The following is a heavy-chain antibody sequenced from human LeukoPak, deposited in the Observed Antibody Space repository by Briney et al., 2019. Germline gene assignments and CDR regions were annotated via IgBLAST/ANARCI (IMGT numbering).Heavy chain of an antibody. D-gene: IGHD3-10*01. CDR3: ARGNFQSGSDY. CDR1: GFTFSSYS. CDR2: ISSSSSYI. J-gene: IGHJ4*02. Sequence: GGSLRPSCAAYGFTFSSYSMKWVRQAPGKGLGWDSSISSSSSYIYYAASVKGRFTLSRDNAKNSLYLQMNSLRAEDTAVYYCARGNFQSGSDYWGQGTLVTVSS. V-gene: IGHV3-21*01.